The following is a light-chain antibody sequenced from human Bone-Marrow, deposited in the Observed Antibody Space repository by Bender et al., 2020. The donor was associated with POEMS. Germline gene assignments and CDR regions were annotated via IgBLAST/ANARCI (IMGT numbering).Light chain of an antibody. CDR1: RSNIGSNA. Sequence: QSVLTQPPSASGTPGQRVTISCSGSRSNIGSNAVNWYQQLPGAAPKVVIYGNTRRPSGVPDRFSGSKSGTSASLVISGLHSEDEADYYCAVWDDSLNGWVFGGGTKLTVL. CDR3: AVWDDSLNGWV. V-gene: IGLV1-44*01. J-gene: IGLJ3*02. CDR2: GNT.